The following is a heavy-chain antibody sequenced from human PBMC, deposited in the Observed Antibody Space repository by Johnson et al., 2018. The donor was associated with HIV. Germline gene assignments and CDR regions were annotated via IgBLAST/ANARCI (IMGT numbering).Heavy chain of an antibody. CDR2: ISFDGTNQ. V-gene: IGHV3-30*04. D-gene: IGHD6-19*01. Sequence: QVQLVESGGGVVQPGRSLILSCAASGFTFSSYAMHWVRHAPCQGLEWVAVISFDGTNQSYAASAKGRFTISRDNSRNTLFLQMSSLRPEDTAVYYCAKIGQWRERLDAFDVWGQGTMVTVSS. J-gene: IGHJ3*01. CDR1: GFTFSSYA. CDR3: AKIGQWRERLDAFDV.